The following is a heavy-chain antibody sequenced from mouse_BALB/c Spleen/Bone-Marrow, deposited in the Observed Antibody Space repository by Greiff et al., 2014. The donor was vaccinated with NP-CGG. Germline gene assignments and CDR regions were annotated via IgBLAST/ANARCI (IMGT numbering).Heavy chain of an antibody. Sequence: EVQVVESGGGLVLPGGSRKLSCAASGFTFSSFGMHWVRQAPEKGLEWVAYISSGSSTIYYADTVKGRFTISRDNPKNTLFLQMTSLRSEDTAMYYCAIRAYWDQGTLVTVSA. CDR2: ISSGSSTI. CDR1: GFTFSSFG. D-gene: IGHD3-2*02. V-gene: IGHV5-17*02. CDR3: AIRAY. J-gene: IGHJ3*01.